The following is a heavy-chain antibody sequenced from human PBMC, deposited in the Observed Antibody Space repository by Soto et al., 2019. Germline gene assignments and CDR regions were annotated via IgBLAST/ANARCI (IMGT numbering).Heavy chain of an antibody. Sequence: PGGSLRLSCAASGFTFEDFAMNWVRQAPGKGLAWVAVISYDGNNKHFAESVKGRFSISRDDSKNTVYLEMNNLRGDDSAVYYCARDHGMFLSYYYYGMDVWGQGTTVTVSS. V-gene: IGHV3-30-3*01. CDR3: ARDHGMFLSYYYYGMDV. J-gene: IGHJ6*02. CDR1: GFTFEDFA. CDR2: ISYDGNNK. D-gene: IGHD3-10*02.